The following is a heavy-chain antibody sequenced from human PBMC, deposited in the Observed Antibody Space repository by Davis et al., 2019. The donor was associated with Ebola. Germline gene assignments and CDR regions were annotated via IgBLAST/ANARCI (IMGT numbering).Heavy chain of an antibody. Sequence: GGSLRLSCVASGFTFTKAWMTWVRQAPGKGLEWVGRIKSKAEGGTPDYAAPVKGRFTISRDDMKNTLFLEMNSLKTEDTAVYFCATADTDMVNYFYYGMDVWGQGTTVTVSS. CDR3: ATADTDMVNYFYYGMDV. CDR1: GFTFTKAW. CDR2: IKSKAEGGTP. J-gene: IGHJ6*02. D-gene: IGHD5-18*01. V-gene: IGHV3-15*01.